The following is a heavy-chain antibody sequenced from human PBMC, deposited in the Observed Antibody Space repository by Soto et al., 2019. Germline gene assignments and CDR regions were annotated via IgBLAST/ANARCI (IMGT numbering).Heavy chain of an antibody. Sequence: QVQLVQSGAEVKKPGASVKVSCKASGYTFTSYGISWVRQAPGQGLEWMGWISAYNGNTNYAQKLQGRVTMTTDTATSTGYMELRSLRSDDTAVYYCARGDVLVPAAPSDSSYGMDVWGQWTTVTVSS. CDR1: GYTFTSYG. V-gene: IGHV1-18*01. CDR2: ISAYNGNT. J-gene: IGHJ6*02. CDR3: ARGDVLVPAAPSDSSYGMDV. D-gene: IGHD2-2*01.